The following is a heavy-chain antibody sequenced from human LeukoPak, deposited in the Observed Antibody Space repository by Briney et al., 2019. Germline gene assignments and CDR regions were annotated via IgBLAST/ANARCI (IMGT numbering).Heavy chain of an antibody. Sequence: SETLSLTCGVSGGSISSNNWWSWVRQPPGQGLEWIGEIYHSGSANYNPSLKSRVTISVDKSKNQLSLKLISVTAADTAVYYCAVEGVATITDDASDIWGQGTMVTVSS. CDR2: IYHSGSA. V-gene: IGHV4-4*02. D-gene: IGHD5-12*01. CDR3: AVEGVATITDDASDI. CDR1: GGSISSNNW. J-gene: IGHJ3*02.